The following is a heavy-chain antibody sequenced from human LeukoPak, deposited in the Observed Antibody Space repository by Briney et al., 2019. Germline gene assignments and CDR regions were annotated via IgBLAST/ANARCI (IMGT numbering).Heavy chain of an antibody. J-gene: IGHJ4*02. Sequence: GGSLRLSCAASGFTFSSYWMSWVRQAPGKGLEWVANIKQDGSEKYYVDSVKGRFTISRDNAKNSLYLQMNSLRAEDTAVYYCARDRSKWVPASILRLDYWGQGTLVTVSS. CDR3: ARDRSKWVPASILRLDY. V-gene: IGHV3-7*01. CDR1: GFTFSSYW. CDR2: IKQDGSEK. D-gene: IGHD2-2*02.